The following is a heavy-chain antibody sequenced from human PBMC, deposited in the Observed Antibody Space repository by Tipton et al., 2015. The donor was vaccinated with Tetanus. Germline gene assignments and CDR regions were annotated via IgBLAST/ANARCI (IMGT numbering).Heavy chain of an antibody. J-gene: IGHJ5*01. V-gene: IGHV5-51*01. CDR2: IHPGDSDI. CDR3: ARRRTNTNLFFWFES. Sequence: QLVQSGGEVKKPGESLKISCQASGYSFPHYYIAWVRHMPGKGLEWMGTIHPGDSDIQYSPSFRGQVAISADKSINTAYLQWSSLKASDTAIYYCARRRTNTNLFFWFESWGQGTQVTVSS. D-gene: IGHD1/OR15-1a*01. CDR1: GYSFPHYY.